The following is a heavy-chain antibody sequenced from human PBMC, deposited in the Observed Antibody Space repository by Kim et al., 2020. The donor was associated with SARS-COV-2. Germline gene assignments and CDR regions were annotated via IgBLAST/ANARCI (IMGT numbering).Heavy chain of an antibody. CDR3: ARVPLYGDYARNYYYYGMDV. Sequence: RFTISRDNSKNTLYLQMNSLRAEDTAVYYCARVPLYGDYARNYYYYGMDVWGQGTTVTVSS. D-gene: IGHD4-17*01. V-gene: IGHV3-53*01. J-gene: IGHJ6*02.